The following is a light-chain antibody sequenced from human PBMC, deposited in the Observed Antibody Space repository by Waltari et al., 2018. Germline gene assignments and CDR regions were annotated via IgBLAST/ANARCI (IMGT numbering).Light chain of an antibody. V-gene: IGKV3-20*01. Sequence: EIVLPQSPGPLPSSPGERVTLSCRASQSGSRALAWYRQKPGQAPRLLIFGASNRATGIPDRFSGSGSETDFSLTISRLEPEDFAVYDCQHYVRLPATFGRGTKVEIK. CDR1: QSGSRA. CDR2: GAS. CDR3: QHYVRLPAT. J-gene: IGKJ1*01.